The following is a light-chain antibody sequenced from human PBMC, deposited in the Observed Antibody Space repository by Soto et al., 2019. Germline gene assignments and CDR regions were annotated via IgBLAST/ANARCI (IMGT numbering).Light chain of an antibody. J-gene: IGLJ3*02. V-gene: IGLV1-51*01. CDR2: DNN. Sequence: QSVLTQPPSVSAAPGQKVTISCSGTSSNIGNNYVSWYQHLPGTAPKLLIYDNNKRPSGIPDRFSGSKSGTSATLGITGLQTGDEAYYYCGTWDSSLSGGVFGGGTKLTVL. CDR3: GTWDSSLSGGV. CDR1: SSNIGNNY.